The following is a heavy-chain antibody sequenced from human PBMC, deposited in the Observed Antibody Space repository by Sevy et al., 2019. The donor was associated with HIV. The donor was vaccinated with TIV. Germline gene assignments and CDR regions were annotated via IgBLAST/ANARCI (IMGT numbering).Heavy chain of an antibody. J-gene: IGHJ4*02. CDR2: ISHGGST. CDR3: ARGPLFSPEYCSGGTCPTIDY. V-gene: IGHV4-34*01. D-gene: IGHD2-15*01. CDR1: GVSFTDYY. Sequence: SETLYLTCAVHGVSFTDYYWSWIRQPPGKGLEWIGEISHGGSTNYSPSLKSRVIMSLDTSKNQFSLRLTSLTVTDTAVYYCARGPLFSPEYCSGGTCPTIDYWGLGTLVTVSS.